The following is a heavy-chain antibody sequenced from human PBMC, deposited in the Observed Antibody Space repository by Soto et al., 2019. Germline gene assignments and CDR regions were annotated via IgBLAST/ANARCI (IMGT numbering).Heavy chain of an antibody. Sequence: EVPLVESGGGLVQPGGSLRLSCAASGFTVSSNYMSWVRQAPGKGLEWVSVIYSGGSTYYADSVKGRFTISRDNSKNTLYLQMNSLRAEDTAVYYCARDQIPTGMDVWGQGTTVTVSS. CDR2: IYSGGST. V-gene: IGHV3-66*01. CDR3: ARDQIPTGMDV. J-gene: IGHJ6*02. CDR1: GFTVSSNY.